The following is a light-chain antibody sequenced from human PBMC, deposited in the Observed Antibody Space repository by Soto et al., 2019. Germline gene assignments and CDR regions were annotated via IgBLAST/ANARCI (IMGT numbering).Light chain of an antibody. J-gene: IGLJ2*01. CDR3: SSYTTRNTLV. Sequence: QSALTQPASVSGSPGQSVTISCTGTSSDVGGYNYVSWYQQHPGRAPKVIIYDVSNRPSGVSDRFSGSKSGNTASLTISGLQAEDEADYYCSSYTTRNTLVFGGGTKVTVL. V-gene: IGLV2-14*03. CDR2: DVS. CDR1: SSDVGGYNY.